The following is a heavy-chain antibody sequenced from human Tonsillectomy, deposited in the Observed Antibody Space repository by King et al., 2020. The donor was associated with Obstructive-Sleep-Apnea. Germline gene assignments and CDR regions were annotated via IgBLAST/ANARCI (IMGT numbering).Heavy chain of an antibody. J-gene: IGHJ4*02. CDR1: GASFSGYY. Sequence: VQLQQWGAGLLKPSETLSLTCAVDGASFSGYYWRWIRQPPGKGLEWIVEMNHSGSTNYNPSLKSRVTILLATSKNQFSLKLTSVTAADTAVYYCAKGQYFGRYDYWGQGTLVTVSS. CDR2: MNHSGST. D-gene: IGHD3-9*01. CDR3: AKGQYFGRYDY. V-gene: IGHV4-34*01.